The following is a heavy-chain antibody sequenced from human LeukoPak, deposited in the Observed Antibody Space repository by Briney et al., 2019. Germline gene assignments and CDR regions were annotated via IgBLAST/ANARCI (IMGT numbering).Heavy chain of an antibody. CDR1: GFTPADYA. CDR2: ISWNSGSI. D-gene: IGHD3-10*01. CDR3: AKATMGSGSYLDGMDV. J-gene: IGHJ6*02. Sequence: GRSLRLSCAAPGFTPADYAMHWVRQAPGKGLEWVSGISWNSGSIGYADSVKGRFTISRDNAKNSLYLQMNSLRAEDTALYYCAKATMGSGSYLDGMDVWGQGTTVTVSS. V-gene: IGHV3-9*02.